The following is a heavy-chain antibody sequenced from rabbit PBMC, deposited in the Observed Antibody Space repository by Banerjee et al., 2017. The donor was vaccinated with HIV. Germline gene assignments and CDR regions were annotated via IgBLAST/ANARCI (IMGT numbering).Heavy chain of an antibody. CDR3: ARDLAGVIGWNFGW. CDR2: VYAGSTATT. V-gene: IGHV1S40*01. Sequence: QSLEESGGDLVKPGASLTLTCTASGFSFSPVNWIYWVRQAPGKGLEWIGTVYAGSTATTDYARWAKGRFTISKTSSTTVTLQMTSLTAADTATYFCARDLAGVIGWNFGWWGPGTLVTVS. CDR1: GFSFSPVNW. D-gene: IGHD4-1*01. J-gene: IGHJ4*01.